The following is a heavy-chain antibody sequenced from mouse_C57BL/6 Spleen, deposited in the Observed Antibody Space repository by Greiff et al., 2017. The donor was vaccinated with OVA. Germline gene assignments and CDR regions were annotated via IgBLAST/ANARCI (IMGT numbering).Heavy chain of an antibody. CDR1: GYSITSGYY. J-gene: IGHJ2*01. V-gene: IGHV3-6*01. CDR2: ISYDGSN. D-gene: IGHD1-1*01. Sequence: DVKLVESGPGLVKPSQSLSLTCSVTGYSITSGYYWNWIRQFPGNKLEWMGYISYDGSNNYNPSLKNRISITRDTSKNQFFLKLNSVTTEDTATYYCARDDYYGSSVDYWGQGTTLTVSS. CDR3: ARDDYYGSSVDY.